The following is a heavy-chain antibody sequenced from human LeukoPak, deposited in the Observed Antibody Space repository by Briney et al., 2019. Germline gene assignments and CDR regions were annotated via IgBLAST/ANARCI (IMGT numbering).Heavy chain of an antibody. Sequence: SETLSLTCSVSGASITSAYNYWSWIRQPAGEGLEWIGRIYEAGTTDNNPSPGGRVTMSLDTSGNEFSLRLRYVTAADTAVYYCARNGAVTSFDYWGQGILVTVS. CDR2: IYEAGTT. CDR3: ARNGAVTSFDY. CDR1: GASITSAYNY. J-gene: IGHJ4*02. D-gene: IGHD3-3*01. V-gene: IGHV4-61*02.